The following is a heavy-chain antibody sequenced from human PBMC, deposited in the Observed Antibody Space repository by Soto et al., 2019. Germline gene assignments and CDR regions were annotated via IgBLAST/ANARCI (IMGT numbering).Heavy chain of an antibody. D-gene: IGHD4-17*01. J-gene: IGHJ6*03. CDR3: ARTYSPTETYYYYYMDV. CDR2: IIPILGIA. CDR1: GGTFSSYT. Sequence: SVKVSCKASGGTFSSYTISWVRQAPGQGLEWMGRIIPILGIANYAQKFQGRVTITADKSTSTAYMELSSLRSEDTAVYYCARTYSPTETYYYYYMDVWGKGTTVTVSS. V-gene: IGHV1-69*02.